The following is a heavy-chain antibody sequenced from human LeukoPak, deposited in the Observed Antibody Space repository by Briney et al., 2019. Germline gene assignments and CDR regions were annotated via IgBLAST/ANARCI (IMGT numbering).Heavy chain of an antibody. CDR2: ISGYNGNT. D-gene: IGHD2-15*01. J-gene: IGHJ3*02. CDR1: GYTFTSYG. CDR3: ARPRVAGPFDI. V-gene: IGHV1-18*01. Sequence: ASVKDSCKTSGYTFTSYGISGVRQAPGQGLEWMGWISGYNGNTNYAQKFQGRVTMNTDTSTSTAYMELRSLRSDDTAVYYCARPRVAGPFDIWGQGTMVTVSS.